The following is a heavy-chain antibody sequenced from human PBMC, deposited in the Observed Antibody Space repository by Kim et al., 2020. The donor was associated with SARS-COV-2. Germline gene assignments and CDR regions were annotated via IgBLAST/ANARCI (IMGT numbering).Heavy chain of an antibody. V-gene: IGHV1-69*13. CDR1: GDTFSTYA. D-gene: IGHD6-13*01. CDR3: ARHIAPGGRYYYYYGMDV. Sequence: SVKVSCKTSGDTFSTYAISWVRQAPGQGLEWMGGIIPIFGTANYAQKFQGRVTITADESTSTAYMELSSLRSEDTAMFYCARHIAPGGRYYYYYGMDVWGQGTTVTVSS. CDR2: IIPIFGTA. J-gene: IGHJ6*02.